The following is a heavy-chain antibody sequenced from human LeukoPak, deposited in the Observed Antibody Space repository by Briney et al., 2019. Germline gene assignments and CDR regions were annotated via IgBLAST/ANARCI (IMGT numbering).Heavy chain of an antibody. D-gene: IGHD1-7*01. CDR2: ISGSGGST. CDR3: AQTGTTAPYFDY. V-gene: IGHV3-23*01. Sequence: GGSLRLSCAASGFTFSSYDMSWVRQAPGKGLEWVTAISGSGGSTYYADSVKGRFTISRDNSKNTLYLQMNSLRAEDTAVYYCAQTGTTAPYFDYWGQGTLVTVSS. CDR1: GFTFSSYD. J-gene: IGHJ4*02.